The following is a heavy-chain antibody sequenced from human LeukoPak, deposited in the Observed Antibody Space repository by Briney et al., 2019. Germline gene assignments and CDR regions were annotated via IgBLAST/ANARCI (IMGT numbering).Heavy chain of an antibody. Sequence: ASVNVSCKASGYTFSSYGISWVRQVPGQGLEWMGWISAYNGNRNYAQNLQGRVTMTTDTSTSTAYMELRTLRSDDPAVYYCARDESGGPYYFDNWGQGTLVTVSS. D-gene: IGHD1-26*01. CDR2: ISAYNGNR. CDR3: ARDESGGPYYFDN. CDR1: GYTFSSYG. V-gene: IGHV1-18*01. J-gene: IGHJ4*02.